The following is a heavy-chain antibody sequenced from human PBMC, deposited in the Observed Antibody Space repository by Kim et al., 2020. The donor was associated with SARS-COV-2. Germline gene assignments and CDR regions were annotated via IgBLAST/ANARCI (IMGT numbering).Heavy chain of an antibody. J-gene: IGHJ6*01. CDR2: ISSSSATI. Sequence: GGSLRLSCAASGFTFSTYNMNWVRQAPGKGLEWVSYISSSSATIYYADSVKGRLTISRDNAKNSLYLQMNSLRAEEPAVYYCARDQFCVGNCHWSLDYG. D-gene: IGHD2-21*02. CDR1: GFTFSTYN. CDR3: ARDQFCVGNCHWSLDYG. V-gene: IGHV3-48*01.